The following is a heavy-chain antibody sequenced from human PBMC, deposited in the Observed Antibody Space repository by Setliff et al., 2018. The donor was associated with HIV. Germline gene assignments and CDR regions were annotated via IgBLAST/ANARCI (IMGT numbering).Heavy chain of an antibody. CDR3: ARGRTIGVSAFFFDP. CDR1: GGSMSNVSYS. V-gene: IGHV4-61*09. D-gene: IGHD3-3*01. Sequence: PSETLSLTCTVSGGSMSNVSYSWTWLRQPAGKEPELIGHVYVGGTVIYNPSLASRLTISIVPSKNQFSLDLRSVTAADTAKYYCARGRTIGVSAFFFDPWGQGTPVTVSS. J-gene: IGHJ5*02. CDR2: VYVGGTV.